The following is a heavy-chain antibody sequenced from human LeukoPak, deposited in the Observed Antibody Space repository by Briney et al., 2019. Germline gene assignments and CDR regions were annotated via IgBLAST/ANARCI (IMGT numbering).Heavy chain of an antibody. Sequence: GGSLRLSCEASGFLFSGFGMHWVRQSPGKGLEWIAFISYDGNKKYYGDSVKGRFTISRDNAKNSLYLQMNSLRAEDTAVYYCARERTLYYFDYWGQGTLVTVSS. CDR1: GFLFSGFG. D-gene: IGHD2/OR15-2a*01. J-gene: IGHJ4*02. V-gene: IGHV3-30*02. CDR2: ISYDGNKK. CDR3: ARERTLYYFDY.